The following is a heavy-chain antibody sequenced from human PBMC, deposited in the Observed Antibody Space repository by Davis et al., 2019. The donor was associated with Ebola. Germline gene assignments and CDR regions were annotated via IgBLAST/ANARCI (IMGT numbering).Heavy chain of an antibody. D-gene: IGHD2-2*01. J-gene: IGHJ4*02. Sequence: GESLKISCAAASGFAFSIHWMTWVRQAPGKGLEWGANIRQDGGETYYADSVKGRFAIARDNAKNSLYLQMNSLRAEDTAIYYCARDAVPAAQDYWGQGTLVTVSS. CDR1: GFAFSIHW. CDR3: ARDAVPAAQDY. V-gene: IGHV3-7*03. CDR2: IRQDGGET.